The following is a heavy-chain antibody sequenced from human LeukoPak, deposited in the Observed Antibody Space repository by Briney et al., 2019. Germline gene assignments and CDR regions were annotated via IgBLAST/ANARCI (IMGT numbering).Heavy chain of an antibody. CDR3: ARDGRDYYGSGSSILSITKNAFDI. V-gene: IGHV4-31*03. CDR2: IYYSGST. D-gene: IGHD3-10*01. J-gene: IGHJ3*02. Sequence: PSETLSLTCTVSGGSFSSGGYYWSWIRQHPGKGLEWIGYIYYSGSTYYNPTLKSRVTISVDTSKKQFSLKLSSVTAADTAVYYCARDGRDYYGSGSSILSITKNAFDIWGQGTMVTVSS. CDR1: GGSFSSGGYY.